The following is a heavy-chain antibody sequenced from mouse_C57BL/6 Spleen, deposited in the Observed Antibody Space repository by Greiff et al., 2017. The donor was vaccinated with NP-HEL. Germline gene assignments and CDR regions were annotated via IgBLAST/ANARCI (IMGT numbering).Heavy chain of an antibody. J-gene: IGHJ2*01. D-gene: IGHD2-4*01. CDR2: INPYNGGT. V-gene: IGHV1-19*01. CDR1: GYTFTDYY. Sequence: VQLKESGPVLVKPGASVKMSCKASGYTFTDYYMNWVKQSPGKSLEWIGVINPYNGGTSYKQKFKGKATLSVDNSSSTAYMELNSLTSEDSAVYYCAMDYDEGYFDYWGQGTTLTVSS. CDR3: AMDYDEGYFDY.